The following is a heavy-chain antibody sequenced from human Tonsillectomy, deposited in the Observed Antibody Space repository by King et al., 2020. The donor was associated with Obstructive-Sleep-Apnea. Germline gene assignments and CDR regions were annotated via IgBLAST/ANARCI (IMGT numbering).Heavy chain of an antibody. D-gene: IGHD3-16*01. CDR2: IYSGGST. CDR3: ASGLGVYYYYGMDV. J-gene: IGHJ6*02. V-gene: IGHV3-53*04. Sequence: VQLVESGGGLVQPGGSLRLSCAASGFTVSSNYMSWVRQAPGKGLEWVSVIYSGGSTYYADSVKGRFTISRHNSKNTLYLQMNSLRAEDTAVYYCASGLGVYYYYGMDVWGQGTTVTVSS. CDR1: GFTVSSNY.